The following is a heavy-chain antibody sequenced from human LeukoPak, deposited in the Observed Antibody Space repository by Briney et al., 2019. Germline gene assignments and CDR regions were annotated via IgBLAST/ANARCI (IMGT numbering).Heavy chain of an antibody. Sequence: SVEVSCKASGGTFSSYAISWVRQAPGQGLEWMGGIIPVSGTAHYTQKFQDRVTNTEDESTTTSYMELNSLRSEDTAVYYCARAPFVAAGSDYWGQGTLVTVSS. CDR3: ARAPFVAAGSDY. J-gene: IGHJ4*02. CDR2: IIPVSGTA. V-gene: IGHV1-69*01. D-gene: IGHD6-13*01. CDR1: GGTFSSYA.